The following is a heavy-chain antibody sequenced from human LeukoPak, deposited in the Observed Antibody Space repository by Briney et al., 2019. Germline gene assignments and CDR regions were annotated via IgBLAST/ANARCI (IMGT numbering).Heavy chain of an antibody. CDR2: IYYSGST. Sequence: SETLSLTCTVSGGSISSSSYYWGWIRQPPGKGLEWIGSIYYSGSTYYNPPLKSRVTISVDTSKNQFSLKLSSVTAADTAVYYCAITLAAAGTWDYYFDYWGQGTLVTVSS. V-gene: IGHV4-39*01. J-gene: IGHJ4*02. CDR1: GGSISSSSYY. D-gene: IGHD6-13*01. CDR3: AITLAAAGTWDYYFDY.